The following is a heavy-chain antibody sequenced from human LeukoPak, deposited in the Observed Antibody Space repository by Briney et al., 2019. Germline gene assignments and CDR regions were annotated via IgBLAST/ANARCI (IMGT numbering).Heavy chain of an antibody. V-gene: IGHV4-34*01. CDR2: INHSGST. D-gene: IGHD6-13*01. CDR3: ARDRIAAALDY. Sequence: PSETLSLTCAVYGGSFSGYYWSWIRQPPGKGLEWIGEINHSGSTNYNPSLKSRVTISVDTSKNQFSLKLSSVTAADTAVYYCARDRIAAALDYWGQGTLVTVSS. CDR1: GGSFSGYY. J-gene: IGHJ4*02.